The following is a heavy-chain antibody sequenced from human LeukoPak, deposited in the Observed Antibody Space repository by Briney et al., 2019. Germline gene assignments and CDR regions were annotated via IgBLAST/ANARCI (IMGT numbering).Heavy chain of an antibody. Sequence: GRSPRLSCAASGFTFSTYAIHWVRQAPGKGLEWVAVIWYDGSEQYYADSVKGRFIISRDNSKSTSDLQMNSLRAEDTAVYYCAREGDSRWGELSPWGQGTLVTVSA. V-gene: IGHV3-33*01. D-gene: IGHD3-16*02. CDR1: GFTFSTYA. CDR3: AREGDSRWGELSP. J-gene: IGHJ1*01. CDR2: IWYDGSEQ.